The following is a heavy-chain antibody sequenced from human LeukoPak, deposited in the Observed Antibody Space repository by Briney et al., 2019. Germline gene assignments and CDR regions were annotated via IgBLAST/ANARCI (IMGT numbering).Heavy chain of an antibody. J-gene: IGHJ5*02. V-gene: IGHV3-74*01. CDR2: INDDGSDK. D-gene: IGHD6-25*01. CDR1: GFTFSRSW. CDR3: ARDPAARSLPDNWFDP. Sequence: GGSLRLSCAASGFTFSRSWMHWVRQSPGKGLMWVSRINDDGSDKSYADSVKGRFTISRDNDKNILYLQMNSLQTEDAAVYYCARDPAARSLPDNWFDPCGQGTLVTVSS.